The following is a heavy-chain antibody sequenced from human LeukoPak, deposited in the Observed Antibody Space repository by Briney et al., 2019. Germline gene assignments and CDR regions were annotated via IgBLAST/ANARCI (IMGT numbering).Heavy chain of an antibody. J-gene: IGHJ4*02. CDR2: ISGSGGST. CDR3: AKDPGGNPTEDY. CDR1: GFTFSSYA. V-gene: IGHV3-23*01. Sequence: GGSLRLSCAASGFTFSSYAMSWARQAPGKGLEWVSAISGSGGSTYYADSVKGRFTISRDNSKNTLYLQMNSLRAEDTAVYYCAKDPGGNPTEDYWGQGTLVTVSS. D-gene: IGHD4-23*01.